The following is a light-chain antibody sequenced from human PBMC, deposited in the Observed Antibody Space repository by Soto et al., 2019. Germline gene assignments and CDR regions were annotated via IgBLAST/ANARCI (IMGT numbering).Light chain of an antibody. CDR3: SSYAGSSIFVG. CDR2: EVT. J-gene: IGLJ2*01. Sequence: QSALTQPASVSGSPGQSITISCTGTSSDVGSYNLVSWYQHLPGKAPKLMIFEVTKRPSGVSTRFSGSKSGNTASLTISGLQAEDEADYYCSSYAGSSIFVGFGGGTKLTVL. V-gene: IGLV2-23*02. CDR1: SSDVGSYNL.